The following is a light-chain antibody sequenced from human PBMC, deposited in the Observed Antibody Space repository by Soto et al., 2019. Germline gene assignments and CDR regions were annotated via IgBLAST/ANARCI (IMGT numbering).Light chain of an antibody. J-gene: IGKJ5*01. CDR1: QSVRSN. Sequence: ERDMTKSPATLSAAPGKRATLSCRPSQSVRSNLAWYQQKPGQAPRLLIYGASTRATGIPARFSGSGSGTEFTLTICGLQSEDFAVYYCQRYTNWPPITCGQGTRLEI. CDR2: GAS. CDR3: QRYTNWPPIT. V-gene: IGKV3-15*01.